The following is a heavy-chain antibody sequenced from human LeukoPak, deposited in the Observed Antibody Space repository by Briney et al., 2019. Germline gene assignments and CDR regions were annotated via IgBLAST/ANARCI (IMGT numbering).Heavy chain of an antibody. CDR3: ARERYSSSWQMGDY. J-gene: IGHJ4*02. CDR1: GYTFTDYP. Sequence: ASVKVSCKASGYTFTDYPMNWVRQAPGQGLEWMGWINTNTGNPTYAQGFTGRFVFSLDTSVSTAYLQISSLKAEDTAVYYCARERYSSSWQMGDYWGQGTLVTVSS. CDR2: INTNTGNP. V-gene: IGHV7-4-1*02. D-gene: IGHD6-13*01.